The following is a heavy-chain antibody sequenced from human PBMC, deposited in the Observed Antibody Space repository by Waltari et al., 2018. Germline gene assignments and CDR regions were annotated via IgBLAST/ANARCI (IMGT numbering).Heavy chain of an antibody. CDR2: INHSGST. CDR1: GGSFSGYH. J-gene: IGHJ4*02. Sequence: QVQLQQWGAGLLKPSETLSLTCAVYGGSFSGYHWSWIRQPPGKGLEWLGEINHSGSTNYNPSLKSRVTISVDTSKNQFSLKLSSVTAADTAVYYCARRVVDTAMVRPYYFDYWGQGTLVTVSS. D-gene: IGHD5-18*01. CDR3: ARRVVDTAMVRPYYFDY. V-gene: IGHV4-34*01.